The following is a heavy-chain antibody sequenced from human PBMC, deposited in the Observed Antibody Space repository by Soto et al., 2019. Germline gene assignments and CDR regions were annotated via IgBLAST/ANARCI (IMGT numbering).Heavy chain of an antibody. J-gene: IGHJ4*02. Sequence: NPSETLSLTCSVSGGSMDSCNYYWGWIRQPPGKGLEWIGNIHYNGNTKYSPSLKSRVTMSVDTSKNHFSLKLSSVTAADTAVYYCARHVVFGYSGYERGGPYFDYWGQGTLVTVSS. V-gene: IGHV4-39*01. D-gene: IGHD5-12*01. CDR3: ARHVVFGYSGYERGGPYFDY. CDR2: IHYNGNT. CDR1: GGSMDSCNYY.